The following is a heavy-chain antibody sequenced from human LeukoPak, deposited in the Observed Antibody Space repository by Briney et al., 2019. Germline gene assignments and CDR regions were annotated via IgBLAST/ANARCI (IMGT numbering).Heavy chain of an antibody. CDR2: MSSGSRYI. D-gene: IGHD2-15*01. Sequence: GGSLRLSCAASGLTFSSYSMTWVRQARGRGLEWVSSMSSGSRYIYYADSVRGRFTISRDNHKNSLYLLMNSLRAEDTAVYYCARDRPTGASRLFVVQWGQGTLVTVSS. J-gene: IGHJ4*02. V-gene: IGHV3-21*01. CDR3: ARDRPTGASRLFVVQ. CDR1: GLTFSSYS.